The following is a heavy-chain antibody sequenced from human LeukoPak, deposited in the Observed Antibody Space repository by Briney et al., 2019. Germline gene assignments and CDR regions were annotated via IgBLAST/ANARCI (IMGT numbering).Heavy chain of an antibody. CDR3: TRMTTGHDY. Sequence: SETLSLTCAVSGVSFDNYYWSWVRQTPGKGLEWLGEINHSGYTNDSPSLKSRVTLSIDTSRKQFSLNLKSVTVADAGIYYCTRMTTGHDYWGQGTLVTVSS. V-gene: IGHV4-34*01. CDR1: GVSFDNYY. J-gene: IGHJ4*02. D-gene: IGHD4-17*01. CDR2: INHSGYT.